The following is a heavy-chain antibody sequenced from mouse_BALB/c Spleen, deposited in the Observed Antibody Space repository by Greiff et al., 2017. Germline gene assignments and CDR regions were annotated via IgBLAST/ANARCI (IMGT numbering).Heavy chain of an antibody. CDR2: INPCNGRT. CDR1: GYTFTSYG. CDR3: ARGVCRRHALDY. V-gene: IGHV1S81*02. J-gene: IGHJ4*01. D-gene: IGHD3-1*01. Sequence: QVQLQQPGAELVKPGASVKLSCKASGYTFTSYGMHWVKQSPGKGLEWIGEINPCNGRTNYNEKFKGKATLTVDKSSSTAYMQLSSLTSEDSAIYYCARGVCRRHALDYWGQGTSVTVSS.